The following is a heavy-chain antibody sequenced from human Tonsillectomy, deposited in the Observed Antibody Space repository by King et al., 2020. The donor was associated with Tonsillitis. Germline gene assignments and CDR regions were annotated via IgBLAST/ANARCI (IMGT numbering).Heavy chain of an antibody. CDR1: GYTFTTYY. CDR2: INPSGGST. Sequence: VQLVESGAEVKKPGASVKVSCKASGYTFTTYYMHWVRQAPGQGLEWMGIINPSGGSTSYAQKFQGRVTMTRDTSTSTVYMELSSLRSEDTAVYYCATEYTGAAVAGRAYYFDYWGQGTLVTVSS. D-gene: IGHD6-19*01. J-gene: IGHJ4*02. CDR3: ATEYTGAAVAGRAYYFDY. V-gene: IGHV1-46*01.